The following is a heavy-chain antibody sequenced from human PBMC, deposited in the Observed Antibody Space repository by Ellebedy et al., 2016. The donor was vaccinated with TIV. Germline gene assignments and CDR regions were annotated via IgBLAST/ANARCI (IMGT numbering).Heavy chain of an antibody. V-gene: IGHV4-39*07. CDR2: IYFIGST. J-gene: IGHJ5*02. Sequence: MPSETLSLTCTVSGGSISNSDYYWDWIRQPPGKGLEWIGSIYFIGSTYYNPSLKSRVTLSVDTSKNQFSLNLSSVTAADTAVYYCARDPALPRGRFDPWGQGTLVTVSS. D-gene: IGHD2-2*01. CDR1: GGSISNSDYY. CDR3: ARDPALPRGRFDP.